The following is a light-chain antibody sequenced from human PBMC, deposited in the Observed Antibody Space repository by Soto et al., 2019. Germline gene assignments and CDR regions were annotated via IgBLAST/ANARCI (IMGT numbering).Light chain of an antibody. Sequence: QSALTQPASVSGSPGQSITISCTGTSRDVGAFNYVSWYEQHPDKAHKLLISEVNNRPSGVSHRFSGSKSGNTASLTISGLQPADEADYYCSSYTTSGTYVLFGGGTKLTVL. CDR3: SSYTTSGTYVL. J-gene: IGLJ3*02. V-gene: IGLV2-14*01. CDR2: EVN. CDR1: SRDVGAFNY.